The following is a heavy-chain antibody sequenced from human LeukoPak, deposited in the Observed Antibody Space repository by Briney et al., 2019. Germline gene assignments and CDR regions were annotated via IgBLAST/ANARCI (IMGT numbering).Heavy chain of an antibody. J-gene: IGHJ3*02. CDR1: GFTFSSYG. V-gene: IGHV3-30*02. Sequence: GGSLRLSCAASGFTFSSYGMHWVRQAPGKGLEWVAFIRYDGSNKYYADSVKGRFTISRDNSKNTLYLQMNSLRAEDTAVYYCARVGQLGRVYYYGSGSYPGAFDIWGQGTMVTVSS. CDR2: IRYDGSNK. D-gene: IGHD3-10*01. CDR3: ARVGQLGRVYYYGSGSYPGAFDI.